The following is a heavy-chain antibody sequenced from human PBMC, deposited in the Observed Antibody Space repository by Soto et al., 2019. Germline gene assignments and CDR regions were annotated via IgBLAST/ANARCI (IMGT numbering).Heavy chain of an antibody. CDR2: TTGSGGTT. CDR3: AKGLVLRPLYDMDV. Sequence: GGSLRLSCAASGFTFSSYAMSWVRQAPGKGLEWVSTTTGSGGTTYNADSVKGRFTISRDNSKNTLYLQMNSLRVDDTAVYYCAKGLVLRPLYDMDVRGLGTTVTV. D-gene: IGHD3-9*01. V-gene: IGHV3-23*01. J-gene: IGHJ6*02. CDR1: GFTFSSYA.